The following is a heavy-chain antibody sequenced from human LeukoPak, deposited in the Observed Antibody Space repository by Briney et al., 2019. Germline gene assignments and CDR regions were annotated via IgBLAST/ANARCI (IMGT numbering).Heavy chain of an antibody. D-gene: IGHD5-18*01. CDR3: AKGDGYSYGRYFDY. J-gene: IGHJ4*02. CDR2: ISGSGGST. CDR1: GFAFSSYA. Sequence: GGSLRLSCAASGFAFSSYAMSWVRQAPGKGLEWVSAISGSGGSTYYADSVKGRFTISRDNSKNTLYLQMNSLRAEDTAVYYCAKGDGYSYGRYFDYWGQGTLVTVSS. V-gene: IGHV3-23*01.